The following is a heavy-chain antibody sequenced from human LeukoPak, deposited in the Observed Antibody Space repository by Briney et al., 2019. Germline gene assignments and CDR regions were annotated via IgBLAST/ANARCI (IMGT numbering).Heavy chain of an antibody. D-gene: IGHD3-3*01. V-gene: IGHV3-7*01. CDR1: RFTFSSYW. Sequence: GGSLRLSCAASRFTFSSYWMSWVRQAPGKGLEWVANIKQDGSEKYYVDSVKGRFTISRDNAKNSLYLQMNSLRAEDTAVYYCARHLGLEWPSDYWGQGTLVTVSS. CDR3: ARHLGLEWPSDY. J-gene: IGHJ4*02. CDR2: IKQDGSEK.